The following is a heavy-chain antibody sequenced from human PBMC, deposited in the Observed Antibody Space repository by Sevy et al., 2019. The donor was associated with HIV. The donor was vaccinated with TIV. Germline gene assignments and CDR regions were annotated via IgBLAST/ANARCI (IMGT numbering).Heavy chain of an antibody. D-gene: IGHD5-12*01. Sequence: ASVKVSCKASGGTFSSYAISWVRQAPGQGLEWMGGIIPIFGTANYAQKFQGRVTITADESTSTAYMELSSLRSEDTAVYYCSRAVELATSSYHFPGMAVCGPGPQVLVS. CDR1: GGTFSSYA. CDR3: SRAVELATSSYHFPGMAV. CDR2: IIPIFGTA. V-gene: IGHV1-69*13. J-gene: IGHJ6*01.